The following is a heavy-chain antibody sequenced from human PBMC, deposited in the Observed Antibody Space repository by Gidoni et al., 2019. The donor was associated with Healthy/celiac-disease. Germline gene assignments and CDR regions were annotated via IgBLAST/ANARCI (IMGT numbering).Heavy chain of an antibody. Sequence: QLQLQESGPGLVKPSETLSLTCTVSGGSISSSSYYWGWIRQPPGKGLEWIGSIYYSGSTYYNPSLKSRVTISVDTSKNQFSLKLSSVTAADTAVYYCARDPLLGSLLRGAFDIWGQGTMVTVSS. D-gene: IGHD2-21*01. J-gene: IGHJ3*02. CDR1: GGSISSSSYY. CDR3: ARDPLLGSLLRGAFDI. CDR2: IYYSGST. V-gene: IGHV4-39*07.